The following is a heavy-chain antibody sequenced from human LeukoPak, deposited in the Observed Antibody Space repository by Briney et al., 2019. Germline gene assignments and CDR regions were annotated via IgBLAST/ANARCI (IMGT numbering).Heavy chain of an antibody. D-gene: IGHD3-10*01. CDR2: IYYSETT. V-gene: IGHV4-39*01. Sequence: SETLSLTCTVSGGSISSSSYYWGWIRQPPGKGLEWIGSIYYSETTYYNPSLKSRVTISVDTAKNQFSLRLSSVTAADSAVYYCARQRYYGSGSYSLNWFDPWGQGTLVTVSS. CDR1: GGSISSSSYY. CDR3: ARQRYYGSGSYSLNWFDP. J-gene: IGHJ5*02.